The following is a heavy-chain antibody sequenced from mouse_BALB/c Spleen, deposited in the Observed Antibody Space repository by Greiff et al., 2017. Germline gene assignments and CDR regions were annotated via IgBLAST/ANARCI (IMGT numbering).Heavy chain of an antibody. J-gene: IGHJ4*01. Sequence: QVQLQQSGAELVRPGTSVKVSCKASGYAFTNYLIEWVKQRPGQGLEWIGVLNPGSGGTNYNEKFKGKATLTADKSSSTAYMQLSSLTSDDSAVYFCARSGYGNYGYAMDDWGQGTSVTVSS. CDR1: GYAFTNYL. CDR2: LNPGSGGT. D-gene: IGHD2-10*02. CDR3: ARSGYGNYGYAMDD. V-gene: IGHV1-54*01.